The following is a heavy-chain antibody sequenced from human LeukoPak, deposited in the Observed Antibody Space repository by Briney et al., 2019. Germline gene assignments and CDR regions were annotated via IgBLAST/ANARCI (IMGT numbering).Heavy chain of an antibody. D-gene: IGHD3-22*01. CDR1: GFTFSSYS. V-gene: IGHV3-48*01. CDR2: ISSSSSTI. CDR3: ARVLYDSSGYLFDY. Sequence: PGGSLRLSCAASGFTFSSYSMNWVRQAPGKGLEWVSYISSSSSTIYYADSVKGRFTISRDNAKNSLYLQMNSLRAEDTAVYYCARVLYDSSGYLFDYWGQGTLVTVSS. J-gene: IGHJ4*02.